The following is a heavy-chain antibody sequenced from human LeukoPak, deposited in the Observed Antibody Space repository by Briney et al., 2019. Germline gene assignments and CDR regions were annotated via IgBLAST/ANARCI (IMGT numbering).Heavy chain of an antibody. CDR1: GFTFSAHS. Sequence: PGGSLRLSCAASGFTFSAHSMHWVRQPPGKGLEWVAFISYDGSIKFYADSLKGRFTISRDNSKKTLYLQINSLRAEDTAVYFCSRNPGREYWFDPWGQGTLVTVSS. CDR3: SRNPGREYWFDP. CDR2: ISYDGSIK. J-gene: IGHJ5*02. V-gene: IGHV3-30-3*01.